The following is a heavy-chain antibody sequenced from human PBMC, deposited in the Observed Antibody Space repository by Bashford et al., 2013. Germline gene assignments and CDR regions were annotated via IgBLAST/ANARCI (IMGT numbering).Heavy chain of an antibody. CDR3: AKDQRGYDRAVDC. CDR2: SITNGDT. D-gene: IGHD5-12*01. Sequence: TLSLHLQCRLGDSLQEWWLVTWSWIRQVPGKGLSGLDTSITNGDTYYNRPPPRVELRYQRTTSKNEFSVNLYSVTAADTAVYYCAKDQRGYDRAVDCWGQGTLVTVSS. J-gene: IGHJ4*02. V-gene: IGHV4-31*03. CDR1: GDSLQEWWLV.